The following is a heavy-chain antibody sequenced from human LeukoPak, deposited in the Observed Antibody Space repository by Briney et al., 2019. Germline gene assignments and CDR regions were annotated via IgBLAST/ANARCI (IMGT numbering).Heavy chain of an antibody. CDR2: IYHSGST. CDR1: GGSISSGGYY. Sequence: PSETLSLTCTVSGGSISSGGYYWSWIRQHPGKGLEWIGYIYHSGSTYYNPSLKSRVTISVDRSKNQFSLKLSSVTAADTAVYYCARAYGDYVGAFDIWGQGTMVTVSS. V-gene: IGHV4-31*03. D-gene: IGHD4-17*01. J-gene: IGHJ3*02. CDR3: ARAYGDYVGAFDI.